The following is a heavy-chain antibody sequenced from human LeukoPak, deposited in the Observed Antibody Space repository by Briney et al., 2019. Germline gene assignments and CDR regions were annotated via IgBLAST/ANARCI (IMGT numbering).Heavy chain of an antibody. CDR3: ARGSGYGDYLNWFDP. V-gene: IGHV3-21*01. J-gene: IGHJ5*02. CDR1: GLTFSSYS. D-gene: IGHD4-17*01. CDR2: ISSSSSYI. Sequence: GGSLRLSCAASGLTFSSYSMNWVRQAPGKGLEWVSSISSSSSYIYYADSVKGRFTISRDNAKNSLYLQMNSLRAEDTAVYYCARGSGYGDYLNWFDPWGQGTLVTVSS.